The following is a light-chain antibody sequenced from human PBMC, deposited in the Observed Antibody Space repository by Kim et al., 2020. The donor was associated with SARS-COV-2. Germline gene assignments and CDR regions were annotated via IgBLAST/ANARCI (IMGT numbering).Light chain of an antibody. CDR1: SGGIASNY. CDR3: QSYDSSNPSWV. Sequence: VTNPAPRSSGGIASNYVQWYQQRPGSAPTTVIYEDNQRPSGVPDRFSGSIDSSSNSASLTISGLKTEDEADYYCQSYDSSNPSWVFGGGTQLTVL. CDR2: EDN. V-gene: IGLV6-57*03. J-gene: IGLJ3*02.